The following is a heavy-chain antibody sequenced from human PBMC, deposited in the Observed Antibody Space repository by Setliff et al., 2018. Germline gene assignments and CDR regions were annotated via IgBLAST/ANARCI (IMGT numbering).Heavy chain of an antibody. CDR2: ISRSGAT. V-gene: IGHV4-31*01. D-gene: IGHD2-15*01. CDR1: GDSILSPTYT. J-gene: IGHJ3*01. Sequence: PSETLSLTCSVSGDSILSPTYTWTWIRQLPGKGLEWIGYISRSGATSYNPSLKRQITISLDTSKNQFSLKLSPVTAAYTAIYYCASWWSAIAFDLWGQGTVVTVSS. CDR3: ASWWSAIAFDL.